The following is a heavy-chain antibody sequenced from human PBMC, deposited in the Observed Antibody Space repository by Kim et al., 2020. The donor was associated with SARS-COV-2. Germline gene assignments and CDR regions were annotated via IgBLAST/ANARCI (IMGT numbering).Heavy chain of an antibody. CDR3: AKLRITSRAFDY. Sequence: NYRPASKDRDTISLDTTKNRFSLNLSSVTAADTAVYYCAKLRITSRAFDYWGQGTLVTVSS. D-gene: IGHD3-10*01. J-gene: IGHJ4*02. V-gene: IGHV4-61*07.